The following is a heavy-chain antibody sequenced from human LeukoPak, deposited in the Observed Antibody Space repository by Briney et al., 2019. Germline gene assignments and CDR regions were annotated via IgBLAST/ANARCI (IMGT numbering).Heavy chain of an antibody. D-gene: IGHD1-14*01. V-gene: IGHV1-69*13. CDR3: SNRLQGPTCNPDHHLLKDV. J-gene: IGHJ6*04. Sequence: SVKVSCKASGGTFSSYAISWVRQAPGQGLEWMGGIIPIFGTANYAQKFQGRVTITADESTSTAYMELSSLRSEDTAVYYCSNRLQGPTCNPDHHLLKDVWGKGTTVTVSS. CDR2: IIPIFGTA. CDR1: GGTFSSYA.